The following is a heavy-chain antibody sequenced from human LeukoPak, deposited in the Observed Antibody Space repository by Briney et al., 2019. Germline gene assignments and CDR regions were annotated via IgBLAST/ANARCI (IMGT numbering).Heavy chain of an antibody. J-gene: IGHJ4*02. CDR1: GFTFSSYN. V-gene: IGHV3-30-3*01. D-gene: IGHD6-19*01. CDR2: ISYDGNNK. Sequence: PGGSLRLSCAASGFTFSSYNMHWVRQAPGKGLEWVAVISYDGNNKYYADSVKGRFTISRDNSKNTLYLQMNSLRAEDTAVYYCAKDLSSSGWYGGDCWGQGTLVTVSS. CDR3: AKDLSSSGWYGGDC.